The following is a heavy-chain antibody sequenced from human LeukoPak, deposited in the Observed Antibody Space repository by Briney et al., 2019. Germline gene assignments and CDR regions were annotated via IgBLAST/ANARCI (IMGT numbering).Heavy chain of an antibody. Sequence: SQTLPLTCAVSGGSISSGGYSWSWIRQPPGKGLEWIGYIYQNGNTYYNPSLKSRVTISVDRSKNQFSLNLGSVTAADTAVYYCGRGGIAAAASGIDYWGQGTLVAVSS. J-gene: IGHJ4*02. CDR1: GGSISSGGYS. CDR3: GRGGIAAAASGIDY. V-gene: IGHV4-30-2*01. CDR2: IYQNGNT. D-gene: IGHD6-13*01.